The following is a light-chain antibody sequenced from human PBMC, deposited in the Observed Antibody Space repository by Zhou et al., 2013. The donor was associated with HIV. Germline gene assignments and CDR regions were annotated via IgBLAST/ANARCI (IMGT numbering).Light chain of an antibody. CDR1: QTISTW. CDR3: QQYKSYPYT. J-gene: IGKJ2*01. CDR2: KAS. V-gene: IGKV1-5*03. Sequence: DIQMTQSPSTLSASVGDRVTITCRASQTISTWLAWYQQKSGKAPKLLIYKASTLQSGVPSRFSGSGSGTDFTLTLTSLQPADFATYYCQQYKSYPYTFGQGTTLEIK.